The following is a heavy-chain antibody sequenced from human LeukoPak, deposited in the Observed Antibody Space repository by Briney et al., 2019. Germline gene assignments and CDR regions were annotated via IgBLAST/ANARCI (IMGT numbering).Heavy chain of an antibody. CDR1: GGSISSSSYY. D-gene: IGHD2-8*02. J-gene: IGHJ6*04. CDR2: IYYSGST. CDR3: AKEILGRDDYYYGMVV. V-gene: IGHV4-39*07. Sequence: PSETLSLTCTVSGGSISSSSYYWGWIRQPPGKGLEWIGSIYYSGSTYYNPSLKSRVTISVDTSKNQFSLKLSSVTAADTAVYYCAKEILGRDDYYYGMVVWGKGTTVTVSS.